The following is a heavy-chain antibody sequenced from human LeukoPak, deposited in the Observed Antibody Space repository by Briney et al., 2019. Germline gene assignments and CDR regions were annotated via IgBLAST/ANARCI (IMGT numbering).Heavy chain of an antibody. CDR2: INAGNGNT. CDR3: ARDLVTMVRGVIDPGY. CDR1: GYTFSSYG. D-gene: IGHD3-10*01. Sequence: ASVKVSCKTSGYTFSSYGISWVRQAPGQGLEWMGWINAGNGNTKYSQKFQGRVTITRDTSASTAYMELSSLRSEDTAVYYCARDLVTMVRGVIDPGYWGQGTLVTVSS. V-gene: IGHV1-3*01. J-gene: IGHJ4*02.